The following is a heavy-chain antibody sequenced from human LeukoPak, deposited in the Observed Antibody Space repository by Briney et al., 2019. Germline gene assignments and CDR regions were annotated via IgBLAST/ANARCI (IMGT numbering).Heavy chain of an antibody. V-gene: IGHV1-24*01. D-gene: IGHD1-26*01. CDR3: ATERSAGSGMDV. J-gene: IGHJ6*02. Sequence: ASVKVSCKASGYTFTSYGISWVRQAPGKGLEWMGNFIPEEGESVYAQKFQGRVAMTEDPSADTAYMELSRLRSEDTAVYYCATERSAGSGMDVWGQGTTVTVSS. CDR1: GYTFTSYG. CDR2: FIPEEGES.